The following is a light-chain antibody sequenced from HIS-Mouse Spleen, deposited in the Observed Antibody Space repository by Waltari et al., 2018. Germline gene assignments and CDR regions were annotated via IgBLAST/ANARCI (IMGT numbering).Light chain of an antibody. CDR3: SSYTSSSSWV. CDR1: SSCVGCYHY. J-gene: IGLJ3*02. CDR2: EVS. V-gene: IGLV2-14*01. Sequence: QSALTQPASVSGSPGLSITIPCTGTSSCVGCYHYVSWYQQHPGKAPKLMIYEVSNRPSGVSNRFSGSKSGNTACLTISGLQAEDEADYYCSSYTSSSSWVFGGGTKLTVL.